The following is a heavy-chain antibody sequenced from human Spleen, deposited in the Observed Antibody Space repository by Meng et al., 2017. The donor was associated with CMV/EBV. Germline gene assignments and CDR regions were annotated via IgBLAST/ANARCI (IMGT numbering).Heavy chain of an antibody. CDR1: GGTFSSYT. Sequence: SVKVSCKASGGTFSSYTINWVRQAPRQGLEWMGGIIPILGIANYAQKFQGRVTITTDESTSTAYMELSSLRSEDTAVYYCARSQMRGGHSAFDIWGQGTMVTVSS. CDR2: IIPILGIA. D-gene: IGHD2-15*01. J-gene: IGHJ3*02. CDR3: ARSQMRGGHSAFDI. V-gene: IGHV1-69*16.